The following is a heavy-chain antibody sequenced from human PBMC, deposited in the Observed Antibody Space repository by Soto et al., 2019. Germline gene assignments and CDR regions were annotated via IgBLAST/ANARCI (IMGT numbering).Heavy chain of an antibody. CDR3: ARGLFDFWTQFDY. J-gene: IGHJ4*02. CDR1: GGSFSGYY. Sequence: SETLSLTCAVYGGSFSGYYWSWIRQPPGKGLEWIGEINHSGSTNYNPSLKSRVTISVDTSKNQFSLKLSSVTAADTAVYYCARGLFDFWTQFDYWGQGTLVTVSS. D-gene: IGHD3-3*01. V-gene: IGHV4-34*01. CDR2: INHSGST.